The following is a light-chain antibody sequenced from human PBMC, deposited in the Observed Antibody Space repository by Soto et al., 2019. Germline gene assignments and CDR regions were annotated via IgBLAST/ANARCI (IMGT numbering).Light chain of an antibody. V-gene: IGKV1-5*03. CDR1: QSISSW. Sequence: IQMTQSASTLSASVGDRVTITCRASQSISSWLAWYQQKPGKAPKLLIYKASSLESAVPSRFSGSGSGTEFTLTISSLQPEDFATYYCQHFKSFPITFGQGTRLAIK. CDR3: QHFKSFPIT. J-gene: IGKJ5*01. CDR2: KAS.